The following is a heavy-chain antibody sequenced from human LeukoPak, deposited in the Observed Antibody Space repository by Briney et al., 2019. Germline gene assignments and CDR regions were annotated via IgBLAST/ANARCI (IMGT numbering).Heavy chain of an antibody. CDR1: GFIFSNYD. J-gene: IGHJ4*02. Sequence: GGSLRLSCAGSGFIFSNYDMSWVRQAPGKGLEWVSAISGSGGSTYYADSVKGRFTISRDNSKNTLYLQMSSLRTEDTAVYYCANDSYSGTYYDYWGQGTLVTVSS. V-gene: IGHV3-23*01. D-gene: IGHD1-26*01. CDR2: ISGSGGST. CDR3: ANDSYSGTYYDY.